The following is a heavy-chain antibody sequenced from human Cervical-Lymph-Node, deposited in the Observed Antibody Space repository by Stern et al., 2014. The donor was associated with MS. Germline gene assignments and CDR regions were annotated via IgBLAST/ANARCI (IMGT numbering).Heavy chain of an antibody. Sequence: EVQLVESGGGLVQPGGSLRVSCAASGFTLSNYNMNWVRQAPGKGLEWISFISTLCKTIYYADSVKGRFTISRDNAKNLLFLQMNSLRAEDTAVYYCARGFTIFGEGAWGQGTLVTVSS. J-gene: IGHJ5*02. CDR3: ARGFTIFGEGA. CDR1: GFTLSNYN. D-gene: IGHD3-3*01. V-gene: IGHV3-48*01. CDR2: ISTLCKTI.